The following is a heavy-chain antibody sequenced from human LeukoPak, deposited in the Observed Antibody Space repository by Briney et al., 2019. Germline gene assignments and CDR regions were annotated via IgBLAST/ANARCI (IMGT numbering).Heavy chain of an antibody. V-gene: IGHV3-20*04. Sequence: GGSLRLSCAASGFTFDDYGMSWVRQAPGKGLEWVSGINWKGGSTGYADSVEGRFTISRDNAKNSLYPQMNSLRVEDTALYYCARDFWSGYYSQTDAFDIWGQGTMVTVSS. J-gene: IGHJ3*02. CDR3: ARDFWSGYYSQTDAFDI. CDR2: INWKGGST. D-gene: IGHD3-3*01. CDR1: GFTFDDYG.